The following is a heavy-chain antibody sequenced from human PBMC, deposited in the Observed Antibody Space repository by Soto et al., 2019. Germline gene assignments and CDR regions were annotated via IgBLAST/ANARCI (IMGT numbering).Heavy chain of an antibody. CDR3: ANTVSQCNWYYDL. CDR2: IYWNDDK. D-gene: IGHD4-4*01. Sequence: QITLKESGPTLVKPTQTLTLTCTFSGFSLSTSGVGVVWIRQPPGKAMEWLALIYWNDDKHYRPSLKSRLTITQKTSKNQMVLTLTNMDPVHTATYYCANTVSQCNWYYDLWGRGTLVTVSS. CDR1: GFSLSTSGVG. V-gene: IGHV2-5*01. J-gene: IGHJ2*01.